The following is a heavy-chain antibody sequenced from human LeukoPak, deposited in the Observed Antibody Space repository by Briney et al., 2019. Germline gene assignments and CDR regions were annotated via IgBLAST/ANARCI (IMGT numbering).Heavy chain of an antibody. J-gene: IGHJ4*02. CDR2: INHKSGGT. V-gene: IGHV1-2*02. CDR3: ARVVVSFCSGLDY. D-gene: IGHD3-3*01. CDR1: GYTFTDYY. Sequence: ASVKVSCKASGYTFTDYYLRWVRQAPGQGLEWVGWINHKSGGTNSAQKLQGRVTMTRDTFISTAYMELSRLTSDDTAVYYCARVVVSFCSGLDYWGQGTLVTVSS.